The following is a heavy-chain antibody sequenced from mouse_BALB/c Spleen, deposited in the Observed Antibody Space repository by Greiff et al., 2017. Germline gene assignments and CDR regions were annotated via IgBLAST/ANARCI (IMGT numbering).Heavy chain of an antibody. Sequence: EVKLVESGAELVKPGASVKLSCTASGFNIKDTYMHWVKQRPEQGLEWIGRIDPANGNTKYDPKFQGKATITADTSSNTAYLQLSSLTSEDTAVYYCARYGNYYAMDYWGQGTSVTVSS. CDR2: IDPANGNT. CDR3: ARYGNYYAMDY. CDR1: GFNIKDTY. J-gene: IGHJ4*01. D-gene: IGHD2-1*01. V-gene: IGHV14-3*02.